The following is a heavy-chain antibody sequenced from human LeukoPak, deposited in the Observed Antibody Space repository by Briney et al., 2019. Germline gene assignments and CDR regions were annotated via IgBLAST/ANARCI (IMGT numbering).Heavy chain of an antibody. CDR1: GVSVTTSGYY. CDR2: ISYGGIT. V-gene: IGHV4-39*01. CDR3: ARHNDYASLMDV. Sequence: SETLSLTCTVFGVSVTTSGYYGAWIRQPPGRGLEWIGSISYGGITYYKPSLRGRVTISGDTAKNQFSLKLSSVTAADTAVYYCARHNDYASLMDVWGQGTTVTVSS. D-gene: IGHD2-2*01. J-gene: IGHJ6*02.